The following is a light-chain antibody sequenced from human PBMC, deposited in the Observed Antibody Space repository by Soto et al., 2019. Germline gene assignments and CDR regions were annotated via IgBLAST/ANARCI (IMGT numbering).Light chain of an antibody. Sequence: QLVLTQPPSASGTPGQRVTISCSGSSSNIGSGTVNWYQQLPGMAPKLLIFSSDQRPSGVPDRFSGSKSGTSASLAISGLQSEDEADYYCAAWDDSLKGVVFGGGTKLTVL. V-gene: IGLV1-44*01. CDR2: SSD. CDR3: AAWDDSLKGVV. CDR1: SSNIGSGT. J-gene: IGLJ2*01.